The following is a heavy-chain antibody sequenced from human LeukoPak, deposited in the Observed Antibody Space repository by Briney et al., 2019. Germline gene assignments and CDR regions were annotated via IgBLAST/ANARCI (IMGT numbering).Heavy chain of an antibody. CDR3: ARYSFGLYYFDY. V-gene: IGHV1-18*01. D-gene: IGHD5-18*01. J-gene: IGHJ4*02. CDR1: GYSFTNYG. CDR2: ISDYNGNT. Sequence: ASVKVSCKASGYSFTNYGISWVRQAPGQGLEWMGWISDYNGNTNYAQTFQGRVTMTTDTSTSTACMELRSLRSDDTAVFYCARYSFGLYYFDYWGQGTLVTVSS.